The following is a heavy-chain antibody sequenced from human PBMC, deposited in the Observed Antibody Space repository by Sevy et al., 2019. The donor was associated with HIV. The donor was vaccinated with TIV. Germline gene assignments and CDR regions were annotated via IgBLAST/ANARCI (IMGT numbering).Heavy chain of an antibody. V-gene: IGHV3-9*01. CDR2: ISWNSGSI. CDR1: GFTFDDYA. CDR3: ARDIVGAVAATPDY. D-gene: IGHD6-19*01. Sequence: GGSLRLSCAASGFTFDDYAMHWVRQAPGKGLEWVSGISWNSGSIGYADSVKGRFTISRDNAKNSRYLQMNSLRAEDTALYYCARDIVGAVAATPDYWGQGTLVTVSS. J-gene: IGHJ4*02.